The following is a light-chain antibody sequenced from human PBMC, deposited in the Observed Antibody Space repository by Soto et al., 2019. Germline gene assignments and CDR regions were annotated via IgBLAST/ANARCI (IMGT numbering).Light chain of an antibody. Sequence: QAVVTQPASVSGSPGQSITISCTGTSSDVGGYNYVSWYQQHPDKAPKLMIYEVSNRPSGVSNRFSGSKSGNTASLTISGLQAEDEADYYCSSYTSSSTPYVVFGGGTKLTVL. CDR3: SSYTSSSTPYVV. V-gene: IGLV2-14*01. CDR2: EVS. CDR1: SSDVGGYNY. J-gene: IGLJ2*01.